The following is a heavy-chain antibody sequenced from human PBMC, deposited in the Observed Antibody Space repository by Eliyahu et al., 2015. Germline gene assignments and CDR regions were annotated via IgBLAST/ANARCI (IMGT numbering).Heavy chain of an antibody. Sequence: QVQLVESGGGVVQPGRSLRLSCAAXGFTFSSYGMHWVRQAPGKGLEWVAVISYDGSNKYYADSVKGRFTISRDNSKNTLYLQMNSLRAEDTAVYYCATDYYGSGSYYGYWGQGTLVTVSS. D-gene: IGHD3-10*01. CDR1: GFTFSSYG. CDR3: ATDYYGSGSYYGY. CDR2: ISYDGSNK. V-gene: IGHV3-30*03. J-gene: IGHJ4*02.